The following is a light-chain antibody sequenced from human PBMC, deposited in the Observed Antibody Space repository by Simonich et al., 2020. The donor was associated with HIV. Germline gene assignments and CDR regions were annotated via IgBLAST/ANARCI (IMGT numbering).Light chain of an antibody. V-gene: IGLV2-11*01. CDR3: CSYADTYTWL. CDR1: SSDVGGYNY. CDR2: DVT. Sequence: QSALTQPRSVSGSPGQSVTISCTGTSSDVGGYNYVSWYRQQPGNAPKLIISDVTTRPSGVPTRFSGSKSGNTASLTISGLQAEDEADYYCCSYADTYTWLFGGGTKLTVL. J-gene: IGLJ2*01.